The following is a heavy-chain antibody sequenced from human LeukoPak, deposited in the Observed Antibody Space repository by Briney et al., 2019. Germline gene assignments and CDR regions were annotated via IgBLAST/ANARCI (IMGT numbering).Heavy chain of an antibody. J-gene: IGHJ4*02. CDR3: TKERGSY. CDR1: GFIFSSDE. Sequence: GGSLRLSCAASGFIFSSDEMTWVRQAPGKGLESVSFICSSADTILYADSVKGRFTISRDNGKNALYLQMNSLRAEDTAVYYCTKERGSYWGQGTLVTVSS. CDR2: ICSSADTI. V-gene: IGHV3-48*03.